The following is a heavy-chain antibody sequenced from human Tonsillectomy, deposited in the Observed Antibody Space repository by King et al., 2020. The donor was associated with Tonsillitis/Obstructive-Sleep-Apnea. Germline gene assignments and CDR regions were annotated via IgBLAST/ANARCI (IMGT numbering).Heavy chain of an antibody. CDR1: GFTFSSYS. Sequence: VQLVESGGGLVQPGGSLRLSCAASGFTFSSYSMNWVRQAPGKGLEWVSYIRSSSSTIYYADSVKGRFPISRDNAKNSLYMQMNSLRDADTAVYYCARARGDLWGQGTLVTVSS. CDR3: ARARGDL. V-gene: IGHV3-48*02. D-gene: IGHD3-10*01. CDR2: IRSSSSTI. J-gene: IGHJ4*02.